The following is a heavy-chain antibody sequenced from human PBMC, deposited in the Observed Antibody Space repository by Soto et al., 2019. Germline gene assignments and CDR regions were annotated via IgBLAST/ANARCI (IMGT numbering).Heavy chain of an antibody. V-gene: IGHV1-8*01. J-gene: IGHJ4*02. CDR3: ARVPRRAAAGTRVSPLGY. D-gene: IGHD6-13*01. Sequence: QVQLVQSXXEVKKPGASVKVSCKASGYTFTSYDINWVRQATGQGLXXMGWMNPNSGNTGYAQKFQGRVTMTRNTSISTAYMELSSLRSEDTAVYYCARVPRRAAAGTRVSPLGYWGQGTLVTVSS. CDR2: MNPNSGNT. CDR1: GYTFTSYD.